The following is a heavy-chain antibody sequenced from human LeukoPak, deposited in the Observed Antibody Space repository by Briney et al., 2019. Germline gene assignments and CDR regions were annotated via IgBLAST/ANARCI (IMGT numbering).Heavy chain of an antibody. CDR2: INRSGST. V-gene: IGHV4-34*01. J-gene: IGHJ6*02. Sequence: SETLSLTCALYGGSFSDYYWSWIRQPPGQGLEWIGEINRSGSTNYNPSLRGRVTISVDTSKNQFSLKLSSMTAADTAVYYCARWRAAYYYDSSGYSRYYGMDVWGQGTTVTVSS. CDR3: ARWRAAYYYDSSGYSRYYGMDV. CDR1: GGSFSDYY. D-gene: IGHD3-22*01.